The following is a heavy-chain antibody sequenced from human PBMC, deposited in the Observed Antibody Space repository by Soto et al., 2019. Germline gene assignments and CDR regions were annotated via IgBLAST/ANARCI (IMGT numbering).Heavy chain of an antibody. CDR2: INHLETT. CDR3: ARGGGFDSFDY. J-gene: IGHJ4*02. CDR1: GASITYGAYS. D-gene: IGHD3-10*01. V-gene: IGHV4-30-2*01. Sequence: QLQLHMSGSGLVKPSQTLSLTCTVSGASITYGAYSWSWIRQTPGKGLELIGYINHLETTFYNPSFESRLTLSIDRTKNQFSLNLKSMSAADRAVYFCARGGGFDSFDYWGQGILVTVSS.